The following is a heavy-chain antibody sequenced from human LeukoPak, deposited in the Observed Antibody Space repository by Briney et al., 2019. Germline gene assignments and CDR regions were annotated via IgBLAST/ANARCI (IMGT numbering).Heavy chain of an antibody. J-gene: IGHJ3*02. CDR2: INPNSVAT. Sequence: ASVKVSCKASGYTFTGYYIHWVRQAPGQGLGWMGRINPNSVATNYAQKFQGRVTMTRDTSISTAYMELSRLTSDDTAVYYCARDKGHAFDIWGQGTMVTVSS. CDR3: ARDKGHAFDI. V-gene: IGHV1-2*06. CDR1: GYTFTGYY.